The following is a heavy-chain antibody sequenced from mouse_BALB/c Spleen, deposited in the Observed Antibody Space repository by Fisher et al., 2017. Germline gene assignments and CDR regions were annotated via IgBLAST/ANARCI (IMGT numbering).Heavy chain of an antibody. CDR3: AKSYDYPYAMDY. Sequence: KFKGKATLTADKSSSTAYMQLSSLTSEDSAVYYCAKSYDYPYAMDYWGQGTSVTVSS. J-gene: IGHJ4*01. D-gene: IGHD2-4*01. V-gene: IGHV1-4*01.